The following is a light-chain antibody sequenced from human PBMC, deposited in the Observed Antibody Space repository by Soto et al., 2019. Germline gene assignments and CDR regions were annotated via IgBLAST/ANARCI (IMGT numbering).Light chain of an antibody. V-gene: IGKV3-20*01. CDR2: GAS. J-gene: IGKJ3*01. Sequence: EIVLTQSPGTLSLSPGVRATLSCRASQSVSSSYLAWYQQKPRQAPRLLIYGASSRATGIPDRFSGSGSGTDFTLTISSLETEEFAVYYCQQAGSSPFTFGPGTNVDI. CDR3: QQAGSSPFT. CDR1: QSVSSSY.